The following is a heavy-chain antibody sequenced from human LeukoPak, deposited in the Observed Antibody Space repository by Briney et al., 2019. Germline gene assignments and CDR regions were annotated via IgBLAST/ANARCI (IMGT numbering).Heavy chain of an antibody. Sequence: PGESLRLSCAASGFTFSSYAMSRVGQAPGKGLEWVSAISGSGGSTYYADSVKGRFTISRDNSKNTLYLQMNSLRAEDTAVYYCAKRMISIEEARTMDYWGQGSVVTVYS. CDR2: ISGSGGST. J-gene: IGHJ4*02. CDR3: AKRMISIEEARTMDY. D-gene: IGHD6-13*01. CDR1: GFTFSSYA. V-gene: IGHV3-23*01.